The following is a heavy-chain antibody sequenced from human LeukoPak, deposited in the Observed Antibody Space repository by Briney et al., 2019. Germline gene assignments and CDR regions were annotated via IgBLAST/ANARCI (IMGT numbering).Heavy chain of an antibody. D-gene: IGHD2-2*01. Sequence: SETLSLTCTVSGGSISSYYWSWLRQPAGKGLEWIGRIYTSGSTNYNPSLKSRVTMSVDTSKNQFSLKLSSVTAADTAVYYCARWYCSSTSCYADYWGQGTLVTVSS. J-gene: IGHJ4*02. V-gene: IGHV4-4*07. CDR2: IYTSGST. CDR1: GGSISSYY. CDR3: ARWYCSSTSCYADY.